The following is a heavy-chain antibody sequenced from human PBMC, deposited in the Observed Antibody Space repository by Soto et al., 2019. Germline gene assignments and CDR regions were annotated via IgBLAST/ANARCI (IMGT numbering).Heavy chain of an antibody. Sequence: SETLSLTCAVSGGSISSGGYSWSWIRQPPGKGLEWIGYMYHSGSTYYNPSLKSRVTISIDRSKNQFSLKLSSVTAADTAVYYCARDRVESGYPEYLQHWGQGTLVTVSS. CDR1: GGSISSGGYS. J-gene: IGHJ1*01. CDR2: MYHSGST. D-gene: IGHD3-22*01. CDR3: ARDRVESGYPEYLQH. V-gene: IGHV4-30-2*01.